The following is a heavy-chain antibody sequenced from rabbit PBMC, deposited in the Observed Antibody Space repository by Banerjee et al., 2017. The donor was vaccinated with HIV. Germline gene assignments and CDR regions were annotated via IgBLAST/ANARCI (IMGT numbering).Heavy chain of an antibody. V-gene: IGHV1S40*01. CDR1: GFTLCSRPV. D-gene: IGHD7-1*01. J-gene: IGHJ6*01. CDR2: IYGGSSGST. Sequence: QSLTESGGDMVQPVGYLNINSTASGFTLCSRPVLCWVRQAPGKGLEWIACIYGGSSGSTYYASWAKGRFTISKTSSTTVTLQMTSLTAADTATYFCARDRDTGTVYYFDLWGPGTLVTVS. CDR3: ARDRDTGTVYYFDL.